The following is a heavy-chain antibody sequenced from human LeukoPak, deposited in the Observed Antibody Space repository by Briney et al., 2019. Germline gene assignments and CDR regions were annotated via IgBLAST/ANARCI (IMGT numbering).Heavy chain of an antibody. D-gene: IGHD2-2*01. CDR2: ISYDGSNK. J-gene: IGHJ5*02. CDR1: RFTFSSYG. V-gene: IGHV3-30*18. Sequence: GGSLRLSCAASRFTFSSYGMHWVRQAPGKGLEWVAVISYDGSNKYYADSVKGRFTISRDNSKNTLYLQMNSLRAEGTAVYYCAKLGCSSTSCYDVSWGQGTLVTVSS. CDR3: AKLGCSSTSCYDVS.